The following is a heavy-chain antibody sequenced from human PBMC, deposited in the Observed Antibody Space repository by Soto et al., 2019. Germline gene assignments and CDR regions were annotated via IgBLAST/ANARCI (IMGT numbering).Heavy chain of an antibody. Sequence: GGSLRLSCAASGFTFSSYWMSWVRQAPGKGLEWVANIKQDGSEKYYVDSVKGRFTISRDNAKNSLYLQMNSLRAEDTAVYYCARHDSLLLRFLAWFDFDIWGQGTMVTVSS. CDR1: GFTFSSYW. CDR2: IKQDGSEK. V-gene: IGHV3-7*05. D-gene: IGHD3-3*01. CDR3: ARHDSLLLRFLAWFDFDI. J-gene: IGHJ3*02.